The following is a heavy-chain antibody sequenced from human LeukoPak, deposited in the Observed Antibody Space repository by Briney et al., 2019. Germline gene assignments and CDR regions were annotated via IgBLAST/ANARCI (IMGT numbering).Heavy chain of an antibody. J-gene: IGHJ4*02. CDR1: GFSFRDFW. CDR3: AIFGYSGWNLEY. Sequence: GGSLRLSCAASGFSFRDFWMTWVRQAPGKGLEWVANINQGGSVKYYVDSVKGRFTISRDDAKSSLYVQMNSLRDEDTAVYYCAIFGYSGWNLEYWGQGTLVTVSS. V-gene: IGHV3-7*01. CDR2: INQGGSVK. D-gene: IGHD5-12*01.